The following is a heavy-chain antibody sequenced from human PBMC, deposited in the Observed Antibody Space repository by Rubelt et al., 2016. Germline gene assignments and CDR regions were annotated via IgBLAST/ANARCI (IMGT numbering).Heavy chain of an antibody. V-gene: IGHV3-9*01. CDR3: AKDNQGWLVRVGYYFDY. D-gene: IGHD6-19*01. CDR2: ISWNSGSI. Sequence: SGFTFDDYAMHWVRQAPGKGLEWVSGISWNSGSIGYADSVKGRFTISRDNAKNSLYLQMNSLRAEDTALYYCAKDNQGWLVRVGYYFDYWGQGTLVTVSS. CDR1: GFTFDDYA. J-gene: IGHJ4*02.